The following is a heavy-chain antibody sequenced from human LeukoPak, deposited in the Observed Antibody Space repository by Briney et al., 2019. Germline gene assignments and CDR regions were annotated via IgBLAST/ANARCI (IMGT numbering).Heavy chain of an antibody. CDR1: GFTFSSYE. V-gene: IGHV3-48*03. Sequence: GGSLRLSCAASGFTFSSYEMNWVRQAPGKGLEWVSYISSSGSTIYYADPVKGRFTISRDNAKNSLYLQMNSLRAEDTAVYYCARERPEIDYWGQGTLVTVSS. CDR3: ARERPEIDY. CDR2: ISSSGSTI. J-gene: IGHJ4*02.